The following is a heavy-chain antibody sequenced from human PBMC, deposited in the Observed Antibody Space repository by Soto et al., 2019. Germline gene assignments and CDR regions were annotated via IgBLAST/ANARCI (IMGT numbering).Heavy chain of an antibody. D-gene: IGHD1-1*01. CDR3: ARSGDNYNLLDY. Sequence: QVQLVESGGGVVKPGGSLRLSCAASGFTFSDYYMSWIRQAPGKGLEWISYSSNSGTFARYADSVKGRFSISRDNAKNSLYLHIDSLRGEDTAIYYCARSGDNYNLLDYWGQGTPVTVSS. CDR2: SSNSGTFA. J-gene: IGHJ4*02. CDR1: GFTFSDYY. V-gene: IGHV3-11*06.